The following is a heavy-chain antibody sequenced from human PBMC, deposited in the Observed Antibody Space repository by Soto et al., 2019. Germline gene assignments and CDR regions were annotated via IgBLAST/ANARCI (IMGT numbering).Heavy chain of an antibody. V-gene: IGHV3-74*01. CDR2: INGDGSNI. D-gene: IGHD4-17*01. CDR1: GFTFTNYW. CDR3: ASSATGLYGDYN. J-gene: IGHJ4*02. Sequence: EVQLVESGGGLVQPGGSLKLSCAASGFTFTNYWIHWVRQAPGKGLVWVSRINGDGSNINYADFVKGRFTISRDNAKTTVYLQMNSLRAEDTAVYFCASSATGLYGDYNWGQGALVTVSS.